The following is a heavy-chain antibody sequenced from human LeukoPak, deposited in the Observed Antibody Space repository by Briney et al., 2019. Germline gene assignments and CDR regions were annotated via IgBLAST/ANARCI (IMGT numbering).Heavy chain of an antibody. D-gene: IGHD6-6*01. Sequence: GGSLRLSCAASGFTFSSYSMYWVRQAPGKGLEWVSSITKNSDYMYNAHSVKGRFTISRDNAKNSLFLQMNSLRAEDTAVYYCVREIAARPGYYFDLWGQGTLVTVSS. CDR2: ITKNSDYM. CDR3: VREIAARPGYYFDL. V-gene: IGHV3-21*01. J-gene: IGHJ4*02. CDR1: GFTFSSYS.